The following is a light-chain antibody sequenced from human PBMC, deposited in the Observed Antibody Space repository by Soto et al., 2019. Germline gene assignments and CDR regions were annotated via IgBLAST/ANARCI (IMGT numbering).Light chain of an antibody. CDR3: QQYYSAPLT. V-gene: IGKV4-1*01. CDR2: WAS. J-gene: IGKJ4*01. Sequence: DIVMTQSPDSLAVSLGERATINCKSSQSVLYSSNNKNYLAWYQQKPGQPPKLLIYWASTRESGVPDRFSGSGSGTDLTLTISSLQAEDVAVYCCQQYYSAPLTFGGGTKVEIK. CDR1: QSVLYSSNNKNY.